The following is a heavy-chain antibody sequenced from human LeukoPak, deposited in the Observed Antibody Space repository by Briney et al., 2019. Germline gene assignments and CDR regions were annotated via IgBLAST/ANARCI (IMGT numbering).Heavy chain of an antibody. CDR2: ISSSSSYI. CDR1: GFTFSSYS. Sequence: TGGSLRLSCAASGFTFSSYSMNWVRQAPGKGLEWVSSISSSSSYIYYADSVKGRFTISRDNAKNSLYLQMNSLRAGDTAVYYCAKDGFGDILTGYYLWGQGTLVTVSS. V-gene: IGHV3-21*01. CDR3: AKDGFGDILTGYYL. D-gene: IGHD3-9*01. J-gene: IGHJ5*02.